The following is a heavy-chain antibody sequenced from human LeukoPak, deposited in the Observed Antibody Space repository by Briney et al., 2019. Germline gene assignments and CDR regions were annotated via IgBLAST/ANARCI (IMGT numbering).Heavy chain of an antibody. D-gene: IGHD2-8*01. CDR3: ARVDHLLTFDY. J-gene: IGHJ4*02. V-gene: IGHV3-53*01. Sequence: GGSLRLSCAASGFTVSSNYMSWVRQAPGKGLEWVSVIYSGGSTYYADSVKGRFTISRDNSKNTLYLQMNSLRAEDTAVYYCARVDHLLTFDYWGQGTPVTVSS. CDR1: GFTVSSNY. CDR2: IYSGGST.